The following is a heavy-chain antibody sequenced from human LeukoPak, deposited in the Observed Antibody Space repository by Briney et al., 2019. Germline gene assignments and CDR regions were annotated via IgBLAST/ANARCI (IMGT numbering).Heavy chain of an antibody. J-gene: IGHJ4*02. Sequence: GGSLRLSCAASGFTFSSYEMNWVRQAPGKGLEWVSSISSSSSYIYYADSVKGRFTISRDNAKNSLYLQMNSLRAEDTAVYYCARMALEDYDYVWGSYRYLGYFDYWGQGTLVTVSS. CDR1: GFTFSSYE. V-gene: IGHV3-21*01. D-gene: IGHD3-16*02. CDR3: ARMALEDYDYVWGSYRYLGYFDY. CDR2: ISSSSSYI.